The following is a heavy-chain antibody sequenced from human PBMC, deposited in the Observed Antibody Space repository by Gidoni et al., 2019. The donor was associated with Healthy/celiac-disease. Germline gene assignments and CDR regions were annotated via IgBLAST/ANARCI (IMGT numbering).Heavy chain of an antibody. CDR3: ARDADPLRYCSSTSCYIANWFDP. CDR2: INAGNGNT. Sequence: QVQLVQSGAEVQKPGASVKVSCKASGYTFTSYAMHWVRPAPGQRLEWMGWINAGNGNTKYSQKFQGRVTITRDTSASTAYMELSSLRSEDTAVYYCARDADPLRYCSSTSCYIANWFDPWGQGTLVTVSS. V-gene: IGHV1-3*01. J-gene: IGHJ5*02. CDR1: GYTFTSYA. D-gene: IGHD2-2*02.